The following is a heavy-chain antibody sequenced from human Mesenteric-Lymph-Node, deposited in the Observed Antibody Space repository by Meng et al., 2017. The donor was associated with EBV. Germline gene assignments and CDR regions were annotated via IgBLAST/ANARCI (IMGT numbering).Heavy chain of an antibody. V-gene: IGHV1-69*06. CDR2: IIPIFGTA. CDR1: GYIFTGYY. Sequence: QVQLVQSGAELKKPGASVKVSCKASGYIFTGYYIHWLRQVPGQGLEWMGGIIPIFGTANYAQKFQGRVTITADKSTSTAYMELSSLRSEDTAVYYCASLDRTVHWGQGTLVTVSS. J-gene: IGHJ4*02. D-gene: IGHD3-9*01. CDR3: ASLDRTVH.